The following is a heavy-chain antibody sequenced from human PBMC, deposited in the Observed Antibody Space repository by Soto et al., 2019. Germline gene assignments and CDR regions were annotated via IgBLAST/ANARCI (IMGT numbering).Heavy chain of an antibody. CDR1: GLSLSTTGVG. CDR2: IYWDDDK. J-gene: IGHJ6*02. V-gene: IGHV2-5*02. CDR3: VQSRCGGDCLQSYSSHSYYGLDV. Sequence: QITLKESGPTLVKPTQTLTLTCTFSGLSLSTTGVGVGWIRQPPGKALEWLALIYWDDDKRYSPSLKSRLTITKDTPKHQVVLTMTNMDPVDTATYYCVQSRCGGDCLQSYSSHSYYGLDVWGQGTTVTVSS. D-gene: IGHD2-21*02.